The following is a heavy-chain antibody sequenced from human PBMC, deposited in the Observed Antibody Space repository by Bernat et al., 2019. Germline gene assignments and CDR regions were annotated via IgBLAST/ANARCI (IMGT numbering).Heavy chain of an antibody. CDR1: GFTFSSYA. CDR2: ISGSGGST. CDR3: AKNIVVVPAAMGDGMDV. J-gene: IGHJ6*02. Sequence: EVQLLESGGGLVQPGGSLRLSCAASGFTFSSYAMSWVRQAPGKGLEGVSAISGSGGSTYYADSVEGRFTISRDNSKNTLYLQMNSLRAEDTAVYYCAKNIVVVPAAMGDGMDVWGQGTTVTVSS. D-gene: IGHD2-2*01. V-gene: IGHV3-23*01.